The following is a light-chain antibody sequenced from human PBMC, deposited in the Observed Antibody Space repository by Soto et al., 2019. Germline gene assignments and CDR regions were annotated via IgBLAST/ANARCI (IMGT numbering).Light chain of an antibody. Sequence: DIQMTQSPSTLSGSVGDRVTITCRASQTISSWLAWYQQKPGKAPKLLIYKASTLKSGAPSRFSGSGSGTEFTLTISSLQPDDFATYYCQQYSIYWNTFGQGTKVDIK. CDR2: KAS. V-gene: IGKV1-5*03. CDR1: QTISSW. CDR3: QQYSIYWNT. J-gene: IGKJ2*01.